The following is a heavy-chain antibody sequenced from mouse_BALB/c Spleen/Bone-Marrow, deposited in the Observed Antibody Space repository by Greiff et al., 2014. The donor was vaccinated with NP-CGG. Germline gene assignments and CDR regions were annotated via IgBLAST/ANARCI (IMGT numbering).Heavy chain of an antibody. J-gene: IGHJ4*01. CDR2: IYPGDGDT. V-gene: IGHV1-87*01. CDR3: ARRDYGIRENYYAMDY. D-gene: IGHD1-2*01. Sequence: LVESGAELARPGASVKLSCKASGYTFTSYWMQWVKQRPGQGLEWIGAIYPGDGDTRYTQKFKGKTTLTADKSSSTAYMQLSSLASEDSAVYYCARRDYGIRENYYAMDYWGQGTSVTVSS. CDR1: GYTFTSYW.